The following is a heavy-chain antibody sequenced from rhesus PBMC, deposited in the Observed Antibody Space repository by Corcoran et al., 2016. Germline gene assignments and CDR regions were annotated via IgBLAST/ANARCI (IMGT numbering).Heavy chain of an antibody. CDR2: ISKGGGST. J-gene: IGHJ5-1*01. D-gene: IGHD1-38*01. CDR3: ASSPGNRFDV. V-gene: IGHV3-178*01. Sequence: DVQLVESGGGLAQPGVSLRLSCAASGFTFRYYYLSLVRQVPGKGLEGGSRISKGGGSTWYADAGKGRFTIARENAKNTLYLQMNSLRAEDTAVYYCASSPGNRFDVWGPGVLVTVSS. CDR1: GFTFRYYY.